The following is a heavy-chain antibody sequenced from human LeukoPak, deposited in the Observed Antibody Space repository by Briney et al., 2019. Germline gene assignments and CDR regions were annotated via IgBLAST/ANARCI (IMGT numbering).Heavy chain of an antibody. V-gene: IGHV3-23*01. D-gene: IGHD3-22*01. CDR3: ARDRPNYYGSDGHYYRRDGDY. CDR1: GFTFSIYA. J-gene: IGHJ4*02. Sequence: GGSLRLSCAASGFTFSIYAMSWVRQAPRKGLQWVSSITSRGESTWYVDSVKGRVTITRDNSENTLYLQMHSLRAEDTAVYYCARDRPNYYGSDGHYYRRDGDYWGRGTLVTVSS. CDR2: ITSRGEST.